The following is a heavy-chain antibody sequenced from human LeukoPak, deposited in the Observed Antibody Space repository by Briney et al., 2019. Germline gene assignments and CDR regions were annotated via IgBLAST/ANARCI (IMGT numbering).Heavy chain of an antibody. CDR2: IKQDGSEK. Sequence: GGSLRLSCAASGFTFSSYWMTWVRQAPGKGLEWVANIKQDGSEKYYVDSVKGRFTISRDNAKNSLYLQMNSLRAEDTAVYYCARTGGVYYYDSSGYYPPDYWGQGTLVTVSS. CDR3: ARTGGVYYYDSSGYYPPDY. J-gene: IGHJ4*02. D-gene: IGHD3-22*01. V-gene: IGHV3-7*01. CDR1: GFTFSSYW.